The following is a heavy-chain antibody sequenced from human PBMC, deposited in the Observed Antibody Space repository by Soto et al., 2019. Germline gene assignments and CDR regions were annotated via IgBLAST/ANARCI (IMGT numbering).Heavy chain of an antibody. J-gene: IGHJ4*02. CDR2: FYYSGST. V-gene: IGHV4-39*01. CDR3: ARRFYDGNEGFNY. CDR1: GGSIRSSSFY. D-gene: IGHD5-12*01. Sequence: PSETLSLTCTVSGGSIRSSSFYWGWIRQPPGRGLEWIGGFYYSGSTYYNPSLKSRVTISVDTSKNQFSLNLSSVTAADTAVYYCARRFYDGNEGFNYWGQGTVVTVYS.